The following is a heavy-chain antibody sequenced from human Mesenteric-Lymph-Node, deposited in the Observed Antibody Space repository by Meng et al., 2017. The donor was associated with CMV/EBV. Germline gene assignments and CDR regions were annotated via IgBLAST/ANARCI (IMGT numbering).Heavy chain of an antibody. D-gene: IGHD6-6*01. CDR3: ARADSSLSARYYFDY. CDR2: INGIGSDT. CDR1: EFTFTDYW. J-gene: IGHJ4*02. Sequence: SEFTFTDYWRHWVRQAPGKGLMWVSRINGIGSDTNYADSVKGRFIISRDNAKNMVYLQMNSLQAEDTAVYYCARADSSLSARYYFDYWGQGALVTVSS. V-gene: IGHV3-74*01.